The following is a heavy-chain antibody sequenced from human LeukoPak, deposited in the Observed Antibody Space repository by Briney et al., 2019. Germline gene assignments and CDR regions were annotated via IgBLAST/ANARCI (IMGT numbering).Heavy chain of an antibody. CDR1: GYTFTSYD. CDR2: INPNSGGT. J-gene: IGHJ4*02. Sequence: GASVKVSCKASGYTFTSYDINWVRQAPGQGLEWMGWINPNSGGTNYAQKFQGRVTMTRDTSISTAYMELSRLRSDDTAVYYCARDILEGYQLLLKYWGQGTLVTVSS. V-gene: IGHV1-2*02. D-gene: IGHD2-2*01. CDR3: ARDILEGYQLLLKY.